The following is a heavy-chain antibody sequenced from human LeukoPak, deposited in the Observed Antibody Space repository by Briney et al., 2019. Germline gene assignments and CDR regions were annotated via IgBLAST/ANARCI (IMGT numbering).Heavy chain of an antibody. J-gene: IGHJ4*02. Sequence: SEALSLTCAVSGGSISSSNWWSWVRPPPGKGLEWIGEIYHSGSTNYNPSLKSRVTISVDKSKNQFSLKLSSVTAADTAVYYCARLYDILTGSVFDYWGQGTLVTVSS. CDR3: ARLYDILTGSVFDY. V-gene: IGHV4-4*02. D-gene: IGHD3-9*01. CDR2: IYHSGST. CDR1: GGSISSSNW.